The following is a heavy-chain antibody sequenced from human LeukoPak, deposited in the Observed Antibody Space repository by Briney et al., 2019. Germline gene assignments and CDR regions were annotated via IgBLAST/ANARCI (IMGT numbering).Heavy chain of an antibody. CDR2: ISGSGGST. V-gene: IGHV3-23*01. CDR3: ARGTRLYWELLEPDDFDI. Sequence: GGSLRLSCAASGFTFSSYAMSWVRQAPGKGLEWVSAISGSGGSTYYADSVKGRFTISRDNSKNTLSLQMNSLRAEDTAVYYCARGTRLYWELLEPDDFDIWGQGTMVTVSS. CDR1: GFTFSSYA. J-gene: IGHJ3*02. D-gene: IGHD1-26*01.